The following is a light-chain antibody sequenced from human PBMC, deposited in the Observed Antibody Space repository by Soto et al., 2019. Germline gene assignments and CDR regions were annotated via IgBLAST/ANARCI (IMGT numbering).Light chain of an antibody. Sequence: EIVLTQSPGTLSLSPGERATLSCRASQSVSSSFLAWYQQKPGQAPRLLIHGASSRATGIPDRFSGSGSGTDFTLTISRLEPEDVAVYYCQQYGSSPLTFGGGTKVEIK. CDR1: QSVSSSF. CDR3: QQYGSSPLT. CDR2: GAS. V-gene: IGKV3-20*01. J-gene: IGKJ4*01.